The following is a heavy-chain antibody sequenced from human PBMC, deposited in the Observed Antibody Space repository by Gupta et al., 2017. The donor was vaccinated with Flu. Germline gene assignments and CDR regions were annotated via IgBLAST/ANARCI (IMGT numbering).Heavy chain of an antibody. Sequence: QVQLVESGGGVVQPGRSLRLSCAASGFTFSSYGMHWVRQAPGKGLEWVAVRWYDGSNKYYADSVKGRFTISRDNSKNTLYLQMNSLRAEDTAVYYCARGPHYYDSSGYYDNFDYWGQGTLVTVSS. CDR1: GFTFSSYG. CDR3: ARGPHYYDSSGYYDNFDY. D-gene: IGHD3-22*01. V-gene: IGHV3-33*01. CDR2: RWYDGSNK. J-gene: IGHJ4*02.